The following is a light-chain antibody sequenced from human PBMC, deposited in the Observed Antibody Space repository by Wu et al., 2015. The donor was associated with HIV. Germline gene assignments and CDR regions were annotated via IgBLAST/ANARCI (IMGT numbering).Light chain of an antibody. J-gene: IGKJ2*01. CDR2: KAS. CDR3: QYFNVHYT. Sequence: DIQMTQSPSTLSASVGDRVTVTCRASQSISNWLAWYQQKPGKAPKLLIYKASSLESGVPSRFSGSGSGTEFTLTISSLQPDDFATYFCQYFNVHYTFGQGTKLE. V-gene: IGKV1-5*03. CDR1: QSISNW.